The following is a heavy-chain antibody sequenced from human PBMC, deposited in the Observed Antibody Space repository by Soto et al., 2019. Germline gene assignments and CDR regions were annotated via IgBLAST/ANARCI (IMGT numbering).Heavy chain of an antibody. CDR1: GFTFDDYT. CDR3: VKDETINWYSGHFRH. Sequence: CLRLTCAASGFTFDDYTMHWVRQVPGKGLEWVSGINWNSGSIGYGDSVKGRFAISRDNAKNSLHLQMNRLSAEDTAFYYCVKDETINWYSGHFRHWGQGTLVTVSS. V-gene: IGHV3-9*01. J-gene: IGHJ1*01. CDR2: INWNSGSI. D-gene: IGHD1-26*01.